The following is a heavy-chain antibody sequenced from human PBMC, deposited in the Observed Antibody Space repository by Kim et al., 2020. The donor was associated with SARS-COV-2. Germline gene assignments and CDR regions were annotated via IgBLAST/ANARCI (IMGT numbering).Heavy chain of an antibody. CDR3: ARDPGVAPYYFDH. Sequence: SETLSLTCTVSGDTVSSKYWSWIRQSPGKGLEWIGYMYYSGRTNYNPSLKSRVTMSLDTSKNQFSLKLTSVTAADTAVYYCARDPGVAPYYFDHWGQGTLVTVSS. CDR1: GDTVSSKY. J-gene: IGHJ4*02. CDR2: MYYSGRT. D-gene: IGHD2-8*01. V-gene: IGHV4-59*02.